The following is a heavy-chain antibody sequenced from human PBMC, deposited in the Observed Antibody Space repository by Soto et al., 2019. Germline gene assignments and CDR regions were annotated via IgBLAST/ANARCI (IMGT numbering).Heavy chain of an antibody. V-gene: IGHV3-7*03. Sequence: EVQLVESGGGLVQPGGSLRLSCAASGFTFSSYYMSWVRQAQGKGLEWVANVNGEGSEKYYVDSVKGRFTVSRDNSKNTLYLQLNSLRADDTAIYYCAKTAGAVAGTVYGYWGQGTLVTV. J-gene: IGHJ4*02. CDR1: GFTFSSYY. CDR3: AKTAGAVAGTVYGY. D-gene: IGHD6-19*01. CDR2: VNGEGSEK.